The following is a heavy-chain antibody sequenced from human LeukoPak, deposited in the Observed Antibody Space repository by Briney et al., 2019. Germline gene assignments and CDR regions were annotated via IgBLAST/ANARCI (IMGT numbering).Heavy chain of an antibody. D-gene: IGHD3-3*01. J-gene: IGHJ4*02. Sequence: ASVKVSCKASGYTFTGYYMHWVRQAPGQGLEWMGWINPNSGGTNYAQKFQGRVTMTRDTSISTAYMELSRLRSDDTAVYYCARGLWALEWLSPDFDYWGQGTLVTVSS. V-gene: IGHV1-2*02. CDR2: INPNSGGT. CDR3: ARGLWALEWLSPDFDY. CDR1: GYTFTGYY.